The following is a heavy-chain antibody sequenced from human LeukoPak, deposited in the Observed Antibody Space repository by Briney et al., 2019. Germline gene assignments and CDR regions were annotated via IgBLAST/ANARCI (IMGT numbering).Heavy chain of an antibody. CDR1: GGSFSNYY. J-gene: IGHJ4*02. CDR2: IYYSGST. D-gene: IGHD3-16*01. V-gene: IGHV4-34*01. Sequence: SETLSLTCAVYGGSFSNYYWSWIRQPPGKGLEWIGTIYYSGSTYYNPSLKSRVTISVDTSKNQFSLKLSSVTAADTAVYYCATKPRWGSFDYWGQGTLVTVSS. CDR3: ATKPRWGSFDY.